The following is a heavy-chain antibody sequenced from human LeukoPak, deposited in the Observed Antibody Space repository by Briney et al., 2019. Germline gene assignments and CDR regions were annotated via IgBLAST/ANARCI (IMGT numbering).Heavy chain of an antibody. CDR2: IYYSGST. J-gene: IGHJ4*02. Sequence: PSETLSLTCTVSVGSISSSSYYWGWIRQPPGKGLEWIGSIYYSGSTYYNPSLKSRVTISVDSSTNHFSLRLTSVTAADTAIYYCAAMTTVTMYSYFFDSWGQGTLLTVSS. V-gene: IGHV4-39*02. D-gene: IGHD4-17*01. CDR1: VGSISSSSYY. CDR3: AAMTTVTMYSYFFDS.